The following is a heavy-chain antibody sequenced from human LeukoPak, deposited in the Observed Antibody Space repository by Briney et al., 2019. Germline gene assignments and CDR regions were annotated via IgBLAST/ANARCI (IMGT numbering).Heavy chain of an antibody. D-gene: IGHD6-13*01. V-gene: IGHV3-15*01. Sequence: GGSLRLSCAASGFTFSNAWMSWVRQAPGKGLEWVGRIKSKTDGGTTDYAAPVKGRFTISRDDSKNTLYLQMNSLKTEDTAVYHCTTDGDSSSWYVFDYWGQGTLVAVSS. CDR3: TTDGDSSSWYVFDY. CDR2: IKSKTDGGTT. CDR1: GFTFSNAW. J-gene: IGHJ4*02.